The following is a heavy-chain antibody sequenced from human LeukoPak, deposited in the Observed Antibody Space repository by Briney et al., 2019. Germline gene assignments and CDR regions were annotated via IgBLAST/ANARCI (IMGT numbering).Heavy chain of an antibody. CDR1: GFTLSSYS. CDR2: ISSSSSYI. CDR3: ASFIAAAGEPHYYYGMDV. D-gene: IGHD6-13*01. J-gene: IGHJ6*02. V-gene: IGHV3-21*01. Sequence: GGSLRLSCAASGFTLSSYSMNWVRQAPGKGLEWVSSISSSSSYIYYADSVKGRFTISRDNAKNSLYLQMNSLRAEDTAAYYCASFIAAAGEPHYYYGMDVWGQGTTVTVSS.